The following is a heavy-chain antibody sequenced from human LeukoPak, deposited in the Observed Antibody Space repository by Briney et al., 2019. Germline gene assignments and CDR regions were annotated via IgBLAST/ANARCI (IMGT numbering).Heavy chain of an antibody. CDR1: GFTFGGYG. CDR2: INPDGSGT. D-gene: IGHD3-3*01. CDR3: VSGFLQWLY. J-gene: IGHJ4*02. V-gene: IGHV3-7*01. Sequence: GGSLRLSCAASGFTFGGYGMSWVRQAPGRGLEWVANINPDGSGTYYVDSIKGRFTISRDNARNSLFLQMSSLRVEDTAVYYCVSGFLQWLYWGQGTLVTVSS.